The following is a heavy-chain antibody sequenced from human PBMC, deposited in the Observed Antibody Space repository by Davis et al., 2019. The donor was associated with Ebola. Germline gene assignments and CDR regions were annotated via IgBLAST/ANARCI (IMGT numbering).Heavy chain of an antibody. CDR2: INHSGST. V-gene: IGHV4-34*01. CDR1: GGSFSGYY. J-gene: IGHJ6*02. Sequence: SETLSLTCAVYGGSFSGYYWSWIRQLPGKGLEWIGEINHSGSTNYNPSLKSRVTISVDTSKNQFSLKLSSVTAADTAVYYCARGVSLYYYYGMDVWGQGTTVTVSS. CDR3: ARGVSLYYYYGMDV.